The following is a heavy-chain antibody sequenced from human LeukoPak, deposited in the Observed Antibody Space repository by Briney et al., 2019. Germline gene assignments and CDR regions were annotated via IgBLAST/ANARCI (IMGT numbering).Heavy chain of an antibody. CDR1: GYTFTSYG. V-gene: IGHV1-2*02. J-gene: IGHJ4*02. CDR2: INPNSGDT. D-gene: IGHD2-15*01. CDR3: ARDQVARDIVVVLTATGTIDY. Sequence: ASVKVSCKASGYTFTSYGISWVRQAPGQGLEWMGWINPNSGDTTYAQKFQGRVTMTRDTSISTAYMELSRLGSDDTAMYYCARDQVARDIVVVLTATGTIDYWGQGTLVTVSS.